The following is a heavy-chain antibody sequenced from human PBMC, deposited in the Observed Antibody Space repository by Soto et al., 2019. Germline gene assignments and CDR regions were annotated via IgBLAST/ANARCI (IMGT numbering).Heavy chain of an antibody. Sequence: QVQLVESGGGLVKPGGSLRLSCAASGFSFGDYYMTWIRQAPGKGLEWISYISNSGSTIYYADSVKGRFTVSRDNAKKSLYLQMNSLRAEDTAVYYCARCSNSGYDPDIWGQGTMVTVSS. V-gene: IGHV3-11*01. CDR2: ISNSGSTI. CDR1: GFSFGDYY. D-gene: IGHD5-12*01. J-gene: IGHJ3*02. CDR3: ARCSNSGYDPDI.